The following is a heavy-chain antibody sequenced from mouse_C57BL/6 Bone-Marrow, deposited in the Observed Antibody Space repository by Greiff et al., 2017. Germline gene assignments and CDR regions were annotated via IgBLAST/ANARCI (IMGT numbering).Heavy chain of an antibody. Sequence: ESGPELVKPGASVKISCKASGYAFSSSWMNWVKQRPGKGLEWIGRIYPGDGDTNYNGKFKGKATLTADKSSSTAYMQLSSLTSEDSAVYFCARSEYYAMDYWGQGTSVTVSS. V-gene: IGHV1-82*01. CDR1: GYAFSSSW. CDR3: ARSEYYAMDY. J-gene: IGHJ4*01. CDR2: IYPGDGDT.